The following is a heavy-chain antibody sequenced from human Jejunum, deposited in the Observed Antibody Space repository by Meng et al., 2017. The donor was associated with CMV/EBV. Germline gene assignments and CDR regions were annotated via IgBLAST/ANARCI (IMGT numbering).Heavy chain of an antibody. Sequence: TLSSYAMSWVRLAPGKGLEWVACLNQAGTDKYYVDSVKGRFTISRDNAKTSLYLHLPSLLATHTSVYYCTSIGDGYMRTDSTGMGVSVQGTTVTVSS. D-gene: IGHD5-24*01. J-gene: IGHJ6*02. CDR2: LNQAGTDK. CDR1: TLSSYA. CDR3: TSIGDGYMRTDSTGMGV. V-gene: IGHV3-7*01.